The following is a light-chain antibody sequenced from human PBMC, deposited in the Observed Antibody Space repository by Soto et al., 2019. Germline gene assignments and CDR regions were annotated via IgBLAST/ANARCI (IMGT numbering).Light chain of an antibody. V-gene: IGLV2-11*01. Sequence: QSVLTQPRSVSGSPGQSLTISCTGTNSDVDDYRYVSWYQQFPGKAPKLVIYGVNQRPSGVPNRFSASNSDNTASLTISGLQAEDEADYYCCSYVTNPEIFGTGTKLTVL. J-gene: IGLJ1*01. CDR1: NSDVDDYRY. CDR2: GVN. CDR3: CSYVTNPEI.